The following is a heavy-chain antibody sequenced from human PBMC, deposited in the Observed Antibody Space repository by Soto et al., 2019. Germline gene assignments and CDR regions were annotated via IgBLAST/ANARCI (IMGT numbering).Heavy chain of an antibody. V-gene: IGHV4-59*01. D-gene: IGHD5-12*01. CDR1: GGSITTYY. Sequence: SETLSLTCTVSGGSITTYYWNWIRQPPGKGLEWIGYIYYSGSPNYNPSLKSRVTISVDTSQNQISLKLNSVTAADTAVYYCASDRDGYNSWGQGTLVTVYS. J-gene: IGHJ4*02. CDR2: IYYSGSP. CDR3: ASDRDGYNS.